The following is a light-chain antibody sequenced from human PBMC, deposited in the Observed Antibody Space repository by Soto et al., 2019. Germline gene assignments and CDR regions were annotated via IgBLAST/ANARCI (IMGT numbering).Light chain of an antibody. J-gene: IGKJ2*01. CDR3: QQYNNWPPST. V-gene: IGKV3-15*01. Sequence: EIVMTQSPATLSVSPGERATLSCRASQSVSSNLAWYQQKPGQAPRLLIYGASTRATGIPARFSGSGSGTELPLTLTTLQSEDLAVYYCQQYNNWPPSTIGQGTKLEIK. CDR2: GAS. CDR1: QSVSSN.